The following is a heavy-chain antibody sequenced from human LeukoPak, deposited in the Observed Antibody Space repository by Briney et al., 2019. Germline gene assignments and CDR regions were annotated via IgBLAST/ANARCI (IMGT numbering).Heavy chain of an antibody. CDR1: GGSLSSSSYY. CDR3: VRPDDYSFDF. Sequence: SETLSLTCSVSGGSLSSSSYYWGWIRQPPGGGLEWIGNIYETGSTNYNPSLKSRVTISVDTSKNQFSLKLSSVTAADTAVYYCVRPDDYSFDFWGQGTMVTVSS. V-gene: IGHV4-39*01. J-gene: IGHJ3*01. D-gene: IGHD5-12*01. CDR2: IYETGST.